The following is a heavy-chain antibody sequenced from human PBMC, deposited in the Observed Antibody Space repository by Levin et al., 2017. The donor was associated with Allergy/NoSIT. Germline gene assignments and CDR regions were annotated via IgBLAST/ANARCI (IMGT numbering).Heavy chain of an antibody. Sequence: GESLKISCAASGFTFSSYWMSWVRQAPGKGLEWVANIKQDGSEKYYVDSVKGRFTISRDNAKNSLYLQMNSLRAEDTAVYYCARALYDFWSGYSGSWGQGTLVTVSS. CDR1: GFTFSSYW. CDR3: ARALYDFWSGYSGS. D-gene: IGHD3-3*01. V-gene: IGHV3-7*01. CDR2: IKQDGSEK. J-gene: IGHJ4*02.